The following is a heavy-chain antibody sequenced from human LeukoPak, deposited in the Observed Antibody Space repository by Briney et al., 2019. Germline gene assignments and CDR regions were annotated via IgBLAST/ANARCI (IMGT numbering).Heavy chain of an antibody. Sequence: GESLQISCKGSGYSFTSYWIGWVRQMPGKGLEWMGIIYPGDSDTRYSPSFQGQVTISADKSISTAYLQWSSLKASDTAMYYCARLGRIMTPTYYYYYGMDVWGQGTTVTVSS. J-gene: IGHJ6*02. CDR2: IYPGDSDT. CDR1: GYSFTSYW. V-gene: IGHV5-51*01. CDR3: ARLGRIMTPTYYYYYGMDV. D-gene: IGHD2-15*01.